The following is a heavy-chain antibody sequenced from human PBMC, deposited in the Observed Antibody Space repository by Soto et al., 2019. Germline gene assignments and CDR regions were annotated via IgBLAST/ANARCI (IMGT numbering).Heavy chain of an antibody. CDR1: GGSITSHF. J-gene: IGHJ5*02. CDR3: VRGWNVPGWFDP. CDR2: IHHTGRT. D-gene: IGHD3-10*02. Sequence: QVQLQESGPGLVKPSETLSLTCAVSGGSITSHFWTWIRQTPGTGLEFIGYIHHTGRTHYSPSLKSRVTISMDTSKNQFSLNWTSLTAADTAVYYCVRGWNVPGWFDPWGQGTLVPVSS. V-gene: IGHV4-59*11.